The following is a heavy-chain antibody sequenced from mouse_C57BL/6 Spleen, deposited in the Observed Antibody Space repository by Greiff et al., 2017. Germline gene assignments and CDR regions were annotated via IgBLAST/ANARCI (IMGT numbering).Heavy chain of an antibody. CDR1: GYTFTDYN. Sequence: EVQLQESGPELVKPGASVKIPCKASGYTFTDYNMDWVKQSHGQSLEWIGDIHPNNGGTIYNQKFKGKATLTVDKSSSTAYMELRSLTSEDTAVYYCARSLYGGNYFDYWGQGTTLTVSS. CDR3: ARSLYGGNYFDY. CDR2: IHPNNGGT. V-gene: IGHV1-18*01. D-gene: IGHD1-2*01. J-gene: IGHJ2*01.